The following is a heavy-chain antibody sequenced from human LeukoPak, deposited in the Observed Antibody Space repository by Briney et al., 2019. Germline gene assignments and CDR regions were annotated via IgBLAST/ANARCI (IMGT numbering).Heavy chain of an antibody. Sequence: GGSLRLSCAASGFSFSNDWMCWVRQAPGKGLEWVANINQDESKKYYVGSVKGRFTISRDNAKNSLYLQMSSLSAEDTAVYYCARDHAYRTDYWGQGTLVTVSS. CDR3: ARDHAYRTDY. V-gene: IGHV3-7*01. CDR1: GFSFSNDW. D-gene: IGHD2-2*01. J-gene: IGHJ4*02. CDR2: INQDESKK.